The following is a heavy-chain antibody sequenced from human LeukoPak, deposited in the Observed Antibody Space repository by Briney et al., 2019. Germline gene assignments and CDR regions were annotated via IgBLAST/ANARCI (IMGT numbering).Heavy chain of an antibody. Sequence: SETLSLTCTVSGGSISSSSYYLGWIRQPPGKRLEWIGSIYCSGSTYYNPSLKSRVTISVDTSKNQFSLKLSSVTAADTAVYYCARHGYCSSTSCYGGWFDPWGQGTLVTVSS. J-gene: IGHJ5*02. D-gene: IGHD2-2*03. CDR2: IYCSGST. V-gene: IGHV4-39*01. CDR1: GGSISSSSYY. CDR3: ARHGYCSSTSCYGGWFDP.